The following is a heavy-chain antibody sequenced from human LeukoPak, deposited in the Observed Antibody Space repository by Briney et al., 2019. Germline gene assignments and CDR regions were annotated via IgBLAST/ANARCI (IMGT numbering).Heavy chain of an antibody. CDR3: ARVGPPLGY. Sequence: SETLSLTCSVSGDSFSSTSYYWGWIRQPPGKGLEWIASNLYGIKSYYNPSFESRVTISVDTSKNQLSLRLTSVNAADTAVYYCARVGPPLGYWGQGTLVTVSS. CDR1: GDSFSSTSYY. V-gene: IGHV4-39*01. CDR2: NLYGIKS. J-gene: IGHJ4*02.